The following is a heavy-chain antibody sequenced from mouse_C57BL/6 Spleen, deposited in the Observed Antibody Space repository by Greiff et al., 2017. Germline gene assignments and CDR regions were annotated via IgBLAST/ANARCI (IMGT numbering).Heavy chain of an antibody. V-gene: IGHV1-81*01. CDR1: GYTFTSYG. CDR3: VREAGDYAMDY. Sequence: QVQLKQSGAELARPGASVKLSCKASGYTFTSYGISWVKERTGQGLEWIGEIYPRSGNTYYNEKFKGKATMTAYKSSSTAYRELRSLTSEDSAVYFCVREAGDYAMDYWGQGTSVTVSS. J-gene: IGHJ4*01. CDR2: IYPRSGNT.